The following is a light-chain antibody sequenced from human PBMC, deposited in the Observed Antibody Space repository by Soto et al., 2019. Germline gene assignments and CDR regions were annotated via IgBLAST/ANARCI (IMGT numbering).Light chain of an antibody. CDR2: GAS. Sequence: EIVLTQSPVTLSLSPGERATLSCRASQRITNNFLAWFQQKPGLAPRLLIYGASTRASGVPDRFSGGGSGTDFVLTISRLEPEDFAVYDCQQYGRSPFTFGQGTKLQIK. J-gene: IGKJ2*01. CDR1: QRITNNF. V-gene: IGKV3-20*01. CDR3: QQYGRSPFT.